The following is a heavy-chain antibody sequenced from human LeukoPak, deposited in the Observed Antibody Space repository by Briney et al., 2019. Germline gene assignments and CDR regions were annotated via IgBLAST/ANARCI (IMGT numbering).Heavy chain of an antibody. J-gene: IGHJ5*02. Sequence: GGSLRLSCAASGFTFSDYYMSWIRQAPGKGLEWVSTIKGTGLTTYYADSVKGRFTISRDNSKNTLYLQMNSLRAEDTAVYYCAKASGVYGDYGPMVGWFDPWGQGTLVTVSS. CDR2: IKGTGLTT. V-gene: IGHV3-11*04. D-gene: IGHD4-17*01. CDR1: GFTFSDYY. CDR3: AKASGVYGDYGPMVGWFDP.